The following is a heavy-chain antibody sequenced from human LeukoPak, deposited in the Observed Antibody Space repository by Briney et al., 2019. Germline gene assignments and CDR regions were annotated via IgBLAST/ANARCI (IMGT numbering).Heavy chain of an antibody. CDR2: IYHTGST. CDR1: GGSVSDYY. Sequence: PSETLSLTCTISGGSVSDYYWSWIRQSPGKGLEWIGYIYHTGSTSYSPSLKSRVTISADTSQNQFSLKLSSVTAADTAVYYCAKSGLNRFDYWGQGTLVTVSS. D-gene: IGHD1-14*01. CDR3: AKSGLNRFDY. J-gene: IGHJ4*02. V-gene: IGHV4-59*02.